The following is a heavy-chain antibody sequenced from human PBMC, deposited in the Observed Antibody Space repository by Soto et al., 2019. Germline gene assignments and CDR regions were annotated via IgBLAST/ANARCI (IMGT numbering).Heavy chain of an antibody. Sequence: EVQLLKSGGGLEQPGGSLRLSCAASGFTFSSYAMNWVRQAPGKGLEWVSGISGSGGSTYYADSVKGRFTISRDNSKNTLYLEMNSLRAEDTAVYYCTKAPKAAATNNWFDPWGQGTLVTVSS. CDR1: GFTFSSYA. D-gene: IGHD6-13*01. CDR2: ISGSGGST. V-gene: IGHV3-23*01. J-gene: IGHJ5*02. CDR3: TKAPKAAATNNWFDP.